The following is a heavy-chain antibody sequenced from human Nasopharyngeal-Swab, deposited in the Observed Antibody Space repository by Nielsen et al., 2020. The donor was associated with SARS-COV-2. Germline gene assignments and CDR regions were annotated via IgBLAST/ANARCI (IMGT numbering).Heavy chain of an antibody. CDR3: AREVSSSLDH. Sequence: WIRQPPGKGLEWVSYMSSTGSYIYYADSVKGRFTISRDNAKNSLYLQMNNLRAEDTAVYYCAREVSSSLDHWDQGTLVTVSS. V-gene: IGHV3-21*01. J-gene: IGHJ4*02. CDR2: MSSTGSYI.